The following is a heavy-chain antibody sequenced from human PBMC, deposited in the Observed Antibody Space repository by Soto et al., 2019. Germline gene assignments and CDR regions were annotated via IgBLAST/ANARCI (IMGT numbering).Heavy chain of an antibody. Sequence: QVQLQELGPGLVKPSQTLSLTCTVSGGSISSGGYYWSWIRQHPGKGLEWIGYIYYSGSTYYNPSLKSRVTISLDTSKNQFSLKLSSVTAADTAMYYCARLSSGERLNFDYWGQGTLVTVSS. CDR3: ARLSSGERLNFDY. D-gene: IGHD3-10*02. V-gene: IGHV4-31*03. CDR2: IYYSGST. J-gene: IGHJ4*02. CDR1: GGSISSGGYY.